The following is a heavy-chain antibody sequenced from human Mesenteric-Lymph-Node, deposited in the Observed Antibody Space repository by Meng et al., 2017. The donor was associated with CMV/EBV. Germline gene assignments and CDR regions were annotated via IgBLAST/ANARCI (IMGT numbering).Heavy chain of an antibody. CDR1: GFTFSDHY. V-gene: IGHV3-7*01. CDR2: IKQDGSEK. Sequence: GGSLRLSCAASGFTFSDHYMDWVRQAPGKGLEWVANIKQDGSEKYYVDSVKGRFTISRDNAKNSLYLQMNSLRAEDTAVYYCARDWDLGAFDIWGQGTMVTVSS. CDR3: ARDWDLGAFDI. J-gene: IGHJ3*02. D-gene: IGHD7-27*01.